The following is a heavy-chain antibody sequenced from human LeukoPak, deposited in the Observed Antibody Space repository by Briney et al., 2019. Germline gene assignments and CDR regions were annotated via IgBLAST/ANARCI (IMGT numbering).Heavy chain of an antibody. V-gene: IGHV3-7*01. D-gene: IGHD3-22*01. J-gene: IGHJ4*02. CDR1: GFTFSSYW. CDR2: IKQDGSEK. Sequence: PGGSLRLSCAASGFTFSSYWTSWVRQAPGKGLEWVANIKQDGSEKYYVDSVKGRFTISRDNVENSLYLQMNSLRVEDTAVYYRMGGHGWLPENWGQGTLVTVSS. CDR3: MGGHGWLPEN.